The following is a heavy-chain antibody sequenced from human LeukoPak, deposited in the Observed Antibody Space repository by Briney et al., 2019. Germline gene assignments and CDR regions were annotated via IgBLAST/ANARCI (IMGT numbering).Heavy chain of an antibody. CDR3: ARGLVVRGVSVPDYYYYGMDV. CDR2: INPSGDST. D-gene: IGHD3-10*01. Sequence: GASVKVSCKASGYTFTSYSMHWVRQAPGQGLEWMGIINPSGDSTTYAQKFQGRVTMTRDTSTSTVYMELSSLRSEDTAVYYCARGLVVRGVSVPDYYYYGMDVWGQGTTVTVSS. CDR1: GYTFTSYS. J-gene: IGHJ6*02. V-gene: IGHV1-46*01.